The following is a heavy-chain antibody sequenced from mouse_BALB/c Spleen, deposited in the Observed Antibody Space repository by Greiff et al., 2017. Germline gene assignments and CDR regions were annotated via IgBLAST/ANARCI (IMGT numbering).Heavy chain of an antibody. D-gene: IGHD3-1*01. J-gene: IGHJ4*01. CDR2: ISDGGSYT. CDR3: ARGGTYAMDY. Sequence: EVKLVESGGGLVKPGGSLKLSCAASGFTFSDYYMYWVRQTPEKRLEWVATISDGGSYTYYPDSVKGRFTISRDNAKNNLYLQMSSLKSEDTAMYYCARGGTYAMDYWGQGTSVTVSS. CDR1: GFTFSDYY. V-gene: IGHV5-4*02.